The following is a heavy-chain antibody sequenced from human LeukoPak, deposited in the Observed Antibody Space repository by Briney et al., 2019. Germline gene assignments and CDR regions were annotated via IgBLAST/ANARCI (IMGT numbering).Heavy chain of an antibody. CDR2: VSPYNGNT. D-gene: IGHD5-12*01. CDR3: AREGSGYHLLHTDY. CDR1: GYPFTSYV. V-gene: IGHV1-18*01. Sequence: ASVKVSCKASGYPFTSYVVTWVRQAPGQGLEWMGYVSPYNGNTNYAQKFQGRVTMTTDTSTSTAFMELTSLTSDDTAVYYCAREGSGYHLLHTDYWGQGTLVTVSS. J-gene: IGHJ4*02.